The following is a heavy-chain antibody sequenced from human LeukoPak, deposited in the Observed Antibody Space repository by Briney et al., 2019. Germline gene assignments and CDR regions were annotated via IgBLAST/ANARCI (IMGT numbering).Heavy chain of an antibody. J-gene: IGHJ4*02. CDR1: GDTVSSNSAA. D-gene: IGHD3-3*01. Sequence: SQTLSLTCAISGDTVSSNSAAWNWIRQSPWRGLEWLVRTYYRSKWYNDYAVSVKSRITINPDTSKNQFSLQLNSVTPEDTAVYYCARAPVGDRFSDYWGQGTLVTVSS. CDR2: TYYRSKWYN. CDR3: ARAPVGDRFSDY. V-gene: IGHV6-1*01.